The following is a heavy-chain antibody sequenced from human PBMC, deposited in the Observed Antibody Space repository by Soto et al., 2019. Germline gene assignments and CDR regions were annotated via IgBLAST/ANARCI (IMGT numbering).Heavy chain of an antibody. Sequence: GGSLRLSCTASGFTFGAYATSWVPQGPGKGLEWVGFIRSKPYGGTTEYAPSVKGRFTISRDDSKSIAYLQRSSLKTEDTAVYYCTAKRGCIYGSFDYWGQGTLVTVSS. V-gene: IGHV3-49*04. J-gene: IGHJ4*02. CDR2: IRSKPYGGTT. CDR3: TAKRGCIYGSFDY. D-gene: IGHD5-18*01. CDR1: GFTFGAYA.